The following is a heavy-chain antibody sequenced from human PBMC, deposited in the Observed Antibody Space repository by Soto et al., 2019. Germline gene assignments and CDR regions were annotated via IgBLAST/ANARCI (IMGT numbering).Heavy chain of an antibody. D-gene: IGHD5-12*01. J-gene: IGHJ6*03. CDR1: GDSFSAYY. Sequence: QVQLVQSGAEVKKPGASVKVSCKTSGDSFSAYYLHWVRQAPGQGLEWLGWINPNGGATKYAQKFRGRVAMTRDTSIRTAYLELTSLRSDDTAIYYCARESGGATATLDYYYFYMDVWGNGTTVTVSS. CDR2: INPNGGAT. V-gene: IGHV1-2*02. CDR3: ARESGGATATLDYYYFYMDV.